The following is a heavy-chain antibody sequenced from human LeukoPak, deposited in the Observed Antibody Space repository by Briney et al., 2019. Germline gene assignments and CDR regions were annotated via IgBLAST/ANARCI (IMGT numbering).Heavy chain of an antibody. CDR1: GFTFRNYW. D-gene: IGHD5-24*01. CDR2: INEDGSDK. CDR3: ARVRDGYTYYFDY. V-gene: IGHV3-7*01. Sequence: GGSLRLSCAASGFTFRNYWMGWVRQAPGKGLEWVANINEDGSDKYYLDSVKGRFTISRDNAKNSLYLQMISLRAEDTAVYYCARVRDGYTYYFDYWGQGTLVTVSS. J-gene: IGHJ4*02.